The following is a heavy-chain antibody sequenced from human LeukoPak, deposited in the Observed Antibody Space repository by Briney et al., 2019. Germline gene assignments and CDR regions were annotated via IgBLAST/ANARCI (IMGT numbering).Heavy chain of an antibody. CDR1: GFTFSSYW. V-gene: IGHV3-74*01. Sequence: GGSLRLSCAASGFTFSSYWMHWVRQAPGKGLVWVSRINSDGSSVAYADSVQGRVTISRDNAKNTLYLQVSSLSVEDTAVYYCARETSTGKYPQNVPDYWGQGTLVTVSS. CDR2: INSDGSSV. J-gene: IGHJ4*02. CDR3: ARETSTGKYPQNVPDY. D-gene: IGHD2-8*02.